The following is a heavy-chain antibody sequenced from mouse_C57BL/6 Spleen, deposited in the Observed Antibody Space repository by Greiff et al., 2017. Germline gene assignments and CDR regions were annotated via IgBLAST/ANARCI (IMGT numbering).Heavy chain of an antibody. D-gene: IGHD3-2*02. CDR1: GFTFSSYA. V-gene: IGHV5-4*01. Sequence: EVQGVESGGGLVKPGGSLKLSCAASGFTFSSYAMSWVRQTPEKRLEWVATISDGGSYTYYPDNVKGRFTISRDNAKNNLYLQMSHLKSEDTAMYYCASDPAQATLFAYWGQGTLVTVSA. CDR2: ISDGGSYT. CDR3: ASDPAQATLFAY. J-gene: IGHJ3*01.